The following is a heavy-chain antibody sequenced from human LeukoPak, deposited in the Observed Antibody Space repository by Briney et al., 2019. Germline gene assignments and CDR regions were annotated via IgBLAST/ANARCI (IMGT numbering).Heavy chain of an antibody. D-gene: IGHD4-17*01. Sequence: PGGSLRLSCAASGFTFSSYAMSWVRQAPGKGREWVSSISGSGGSTYYADTVKGPFTISRDNSKNTLYLQMNSLRAEDTAVYYCAKVGGATVTPRNRLYYFDYWGQGTLVTVSS. J-gene: IGHJ4*02. CDR1: GFTFSSYA. CDR3: AKVGGATVTPRNRLYYFDY. CDR2: ISGSGGST. V-gene: IGHV3-23*01.